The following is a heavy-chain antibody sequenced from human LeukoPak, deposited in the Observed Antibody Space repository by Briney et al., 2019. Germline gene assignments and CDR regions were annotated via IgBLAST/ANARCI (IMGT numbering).Heavy chain of an antibody. J-gene: IGHJ4*02. CDR2: ISSSGSNR. D-gene: IGHD1-26*01. CDR1: GFTFSTYE. CDR3: ARETVGAKVYDY. Sequence: GGSLRLSCAASGFTFSTYEMNWVRQAPGRGLEWVSYISSSGSNRYYADSVKGRFTISRDNARNSLYLQMTSPRAEDTAVYYCARETVGAKVYDYWGQGTLVTVSP. V-gene: IGHV3-48*03.